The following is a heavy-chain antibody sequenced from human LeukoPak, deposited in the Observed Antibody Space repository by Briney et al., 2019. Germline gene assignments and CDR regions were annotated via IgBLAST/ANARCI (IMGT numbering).Heavy chain of an antibody. CDR3: ARGAPSYCSGGSCSPYYYGMDV. J-gene: IGHJ6*02. CDR1: GGTFSSYA. D-gene: IGHD2-15*01. Sequence: ASVKVSCKASGGTFSSYAISWVRQAPGQGLEWMGGIIPIFGTANYAQKFQGRVTITADESTSTAYMELSSLRSEDTAVYYCARGAPSYCSGGSCSPYYYGMDVWGQGTTVTVSS. V-gene: IGHV1-69*01. CDR2: IIPIFGTA.